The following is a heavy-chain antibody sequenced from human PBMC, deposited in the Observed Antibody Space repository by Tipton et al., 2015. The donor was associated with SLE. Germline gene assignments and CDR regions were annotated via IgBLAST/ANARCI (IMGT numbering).Heavy chain of an antibody. CDR2: IYYSGST. V-gene: IGHV4-39*07. J-gene: IGHJ4*02. D-gene: IGHD1-14*01. Sequence: TLSLTCTVSGGSISRSSYHWGWIRQPPGKGLEWIGSIYYSGSTYYNPSLKSRLTISVDRSKNQFSLKLSSVTAADTAMYYCATNRTSAVGFDYWGQGTLVTVSS. CDR3: ATNRTSAVGFDY. CDR1: GGSISRSSYH.